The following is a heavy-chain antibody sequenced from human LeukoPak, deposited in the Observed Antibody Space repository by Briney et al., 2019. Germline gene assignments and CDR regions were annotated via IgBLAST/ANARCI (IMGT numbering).Heavy chain of an antibody. D-gene: IGHD5-12*01. CDR2: IYPGDSDT. CDR3: ARQFGSAYDY. Sequence: GESLKISCKGSGYSFTTYWIGWVRQMPGKGLEWMGIIYPGDSDTKYSPSFQGQVTLPADKSISTAYLQWSSLKASDTAMYYCARQFGSAYDYWGQGTLVTVSS. J-gene: IGHJ4*02. CDR1: GYSFTTYW. V-gene: IGHV5-51*01.